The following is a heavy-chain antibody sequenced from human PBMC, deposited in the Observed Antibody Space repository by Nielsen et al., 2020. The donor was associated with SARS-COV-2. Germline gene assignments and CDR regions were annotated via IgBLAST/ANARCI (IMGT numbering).Heavy chain of an antibody. J-gene: IGHJ4*02. Sequence: GESLKISCAASGFTFSSYAMSWVRQAPGKGLEWVSAITGSGGDTYYADSVKGRFTISRDNSRNTLYLQMNFLRAEDTAVYYCATPRPGLWGQGTLVTVSS. V-gene: IGHV3-23*01. D-gene: IGHD6-6*01. CDR2: ITGSGGDT. CDR3: ATPRPGL. CDR1: GFTFSSYA.